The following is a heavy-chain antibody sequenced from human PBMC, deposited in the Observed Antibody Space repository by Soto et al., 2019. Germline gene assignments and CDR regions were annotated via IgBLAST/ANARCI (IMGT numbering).Heavy chain of an antibody. CDR2: INPSGGNT. V-gene: IGHV1-46*01. CDR3: ARDITPPDY. J-gene: IGHJ4*02. CDR1: GYTFTSYY. Sequence: ASVKVSCKASGYTFTSYYMHWVRQAPGQGPEWMGRINPSGGNTSYAQKFQGRVTMTTDRSTSTAYMELRSLRSDDTAVYYCARDITPPDYWGQGTLVTVSS.